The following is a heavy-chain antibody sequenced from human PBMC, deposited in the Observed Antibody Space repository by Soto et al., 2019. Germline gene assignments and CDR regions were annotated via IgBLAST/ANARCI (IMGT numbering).Heavy chain of an antibody. Sequence: GGSLRLSCAASGFTFSSDAMSWVRQAPGKRLEWVSAISGSGGSTYYADSVKGRFTISRDNSKNTLYLQMNSLRAGDTAVYYCANGIVGATDGYFDYWGQGTLVTVSS. CDR3: ANGIVGATDGYFDY. V-gene: IGHV3-23*01. J-gene: IGHJ4*02. D-gene: IGHD1-26*01. CDR2: ISGSGGST. CDR1: GFTFSSDA.